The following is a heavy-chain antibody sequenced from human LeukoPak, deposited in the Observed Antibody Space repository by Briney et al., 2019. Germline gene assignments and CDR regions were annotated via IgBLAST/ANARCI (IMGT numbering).Heavy chain of an antibody. J-gene: IGHJ4*02. CDR1: GFTFSTFW. V-gene: IGHV3-74*03. CDR2: INNDGSDT. D-gene: IGHD1-26*01. CDR3: ARDPLLWELPSDY. Sequence: GGSLTLSCAASGFTFSTFWMHWVRQAPGKGLMWVSQINNDGSDTKYAHSVKGRFTISRDNAKNTVYLQMNSLRAEDTAVYYCARDPLLWELPSDYWGQGTLVTVSS.